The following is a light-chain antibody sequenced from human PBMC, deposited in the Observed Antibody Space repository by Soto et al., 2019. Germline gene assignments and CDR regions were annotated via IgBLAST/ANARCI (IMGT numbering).Light chain of an antibody. Sequence: SYELTQPPSVSVSPGQTASITCSGDKLGNKYVCWYQQKPGQSPVVVIYQDSKRPSGIPERFSGSNSGNTATLSISGTQAMDEAAYYCQAWDSSTEDVVFGGGTKLTVL. CDR2: QDS. CDR3: QAWDSSTEDVV. J-gene: IGLJ2*01. CDR1: KLGNKY. V-gene: IGLV3-1*01.